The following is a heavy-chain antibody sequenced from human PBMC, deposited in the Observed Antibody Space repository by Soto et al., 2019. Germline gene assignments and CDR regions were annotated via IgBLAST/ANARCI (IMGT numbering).Heavy chain of an antibody. CDR2: TSYDGNNE. CDR3: AKDKGVFNWATYYLDY. Sequence: GGSLRLSCAASGFTFSNYAMHWVRQAPGKGLEWVALTSYDGNNEYYTDSVKGRFTISRDNSKNTLFLQMNSPRPEDTAVYYCAKDKGVFNWATYYLDYWGQGALVTVYS. CDR1: GFTFSNYA. J-gene: IGHJ4*02. D-gene: IGHD1-1*01. V-gene: IGHV3-30*18.